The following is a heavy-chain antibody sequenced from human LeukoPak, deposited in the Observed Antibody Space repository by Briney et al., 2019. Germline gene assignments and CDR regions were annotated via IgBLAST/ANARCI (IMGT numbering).Heavy chain of an antibody. D-gene: IGHD2-21*01. Sequence: ASVKVSCKASGGTFSSYAISRVRQAPGQGLEWMGRIIPILGIANYAQKFQGRVTITADKSTSTAYMELSSLRSEDTAVYYCARDELAYCGGDCPLYFDYWGQGTLVTVSS. CDR1: GGTFSSYA. J-gene: IGHJ4*02. V-gene: IGHV1-69*04. CDR2: IIPILGIA. CDR3: ARDELAYCGGDCPLYFDY.